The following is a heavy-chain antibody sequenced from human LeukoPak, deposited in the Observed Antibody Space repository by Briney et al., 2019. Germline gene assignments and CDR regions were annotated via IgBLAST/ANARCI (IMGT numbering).Heavy chain of an antibody. V-gene: IGHV3-30*04. CDR2: ISYDGSNK. CDR1: GFTFSSYA. J-gene: IGHJ4*02. D-gene: IGHD6-13*01. Sequence: GGSLRLSCAASGFTFSSYAMHWVRQAPGKGLEWVAVISYDGSNKYYADSVKGRFTISRDNSKNTLYLQMNSLRAEDTAVYYCARGSPYSQQQLAYYFDYWGQGTLVTVSS. CDR3: ARGSPYSQQQLAYYFDY.